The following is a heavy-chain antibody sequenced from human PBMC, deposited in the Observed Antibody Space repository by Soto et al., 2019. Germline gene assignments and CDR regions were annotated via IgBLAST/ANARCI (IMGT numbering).Heavy chain of an antibody. Sequence: QVQLVESGGGVVQPGRSLRLSCAASGFIFSTYTMHWVRQAPGKGLEWLTVMSYDGSQKYYADSVKGRLTISRDNSKNTLHLQMTSLRAEDTAVYHCPIAKSSSWHNFDYWGQGTLVTVSS. D-gene: IGHD6-13*01. CDR2: MSYDGSQK. J-gene: IGHJ4*02. CDR3: PIAKSSSWHNFDY. V-gene: IGHV3-30-3*01. CDR1: GFIFSTYT.